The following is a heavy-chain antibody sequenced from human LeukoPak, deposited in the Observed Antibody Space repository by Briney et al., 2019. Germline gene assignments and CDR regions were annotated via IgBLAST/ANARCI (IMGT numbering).Heavy chain of an antibody. D-gene: IGHD3-22*01. CDR3: ARGPAYYYDSSAQGGAFDI. J-gene: IGHJ3*02. CDR2: INHSGST. CDR1: GFTFSSYA. V-gene: IGHV4-34*01. Sequence: GSLRLSCAASGFTFSSYAMSWVRQPPGKGLEWIGEINHSGSTNYNPSLKSRVTISVDTSKNQFSLKLSSVTAADTAVYYCARGPAYYYDSSAQGGAFDIWGQGTMVTVSS.